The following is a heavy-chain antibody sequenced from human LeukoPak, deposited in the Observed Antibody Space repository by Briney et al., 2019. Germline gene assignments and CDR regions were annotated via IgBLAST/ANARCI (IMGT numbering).Heavy chain of an antibody. CDR3: ASSSGWYGLRYFDY. Sequence: SETLSLTCTVSGGSMRRYYGNWIRQPPGKGLEWIGYIYYNGSTNYNPSLKSRVTISIDTPKNQFSLKLNSVTAADTSVYYCASSSGWYGLRYFDYWGQGFLVTVSS. J-gene: IGHJ4*02. V-gene: IGHV4-59*01. CDR1: GGSMRRYY. CDR2: IYYNGST. D-gene: IGHD6-19*01.